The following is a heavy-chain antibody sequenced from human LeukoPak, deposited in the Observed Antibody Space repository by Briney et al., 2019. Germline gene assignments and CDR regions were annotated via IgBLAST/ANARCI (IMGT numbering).Heavy chain of an antibody. CDR1: GGSISSGSYY. CDR2: IYTSGST. Sequence: SQTLSLTCTVSGGSISSGSYYWSWIRQPAGKGLEWIGRIYTSGSTNYNPSLKSRVTVSVDTSKNQFSLKLSSVTAADTAVYYCARWREALDAFDIWGQGTMVTVSS. J-gene: IGHJ3*02. CDR3: ARWREALDAFDI. V-gene: IGHV4-61*02.